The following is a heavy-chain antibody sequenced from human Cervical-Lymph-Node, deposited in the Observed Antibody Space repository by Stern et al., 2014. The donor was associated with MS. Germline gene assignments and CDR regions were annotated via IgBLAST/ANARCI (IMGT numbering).Heavy chain of an antibody. CDR2: LFSNDEK. V-gene: IGHV2-26*01. Sequence: QVTLRESGPVLVKPTETLTLTCTVSGFSLSNVAMGVSWIRQPPGKALEWLAPLFSNDEKSYTTSLKSRLTVSKDASKSQVVFTLTNMDPVDTATYYCARIKKIAMVTSPHFDYWGQGILVTVPS. J-gene: IGHJ4*02. CDR3: ARIKKIAMVTSPHFDY. CDR1: GFSLSNVAMG. D-gene: IGHD5-18*01.